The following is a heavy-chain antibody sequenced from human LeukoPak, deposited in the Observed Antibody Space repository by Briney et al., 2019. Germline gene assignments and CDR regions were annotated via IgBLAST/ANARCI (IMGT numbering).Heavy chain of an antibody. D-gene: IGHD3-10*01. CDR1: GGTFSSYA. Sequence: GAPVKVSCKASGGTFSSYAISWVRQAPGQGLEWMGGIIPIFGTANYAQKFQGRVTITTDESTSTAYMELSSLRSEDTAVYYCAREADGSGSYYPYYYYMDVWGKGTTVTVSS. V-gene: IGHV1-69*05. J-gene: IGHJ6*03. CDR2: IIPIFGTA. CDR3: AREADGSGSYYPYYYYMDV.